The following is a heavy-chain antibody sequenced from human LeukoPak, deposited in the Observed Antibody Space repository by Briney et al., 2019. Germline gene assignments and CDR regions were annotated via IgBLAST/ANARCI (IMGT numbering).Heavy chain of an antibody. J-gene: IGHJ4*02. CDR1: GFTFSSYW. CDR2: INHSGST. Sequence: GSLRLSCAASGFTFSSYWMSWIRQPPGKGLEWIGEINHSGSTNYNPSLKSRVTISVDTSKNQFSLKLSSVTAADTAVYYCARGRGSGSYYRFDYWGQGTLVTVSS. CDR3: ARGRGSGSYYRFDY. V-gene: IGHV4-34*01. D-gene: IGHD3-10*01.